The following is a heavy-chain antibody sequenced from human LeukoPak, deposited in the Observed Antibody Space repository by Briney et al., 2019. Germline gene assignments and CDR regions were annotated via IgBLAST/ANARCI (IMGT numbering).Heavy chain of an antibody. V-gene: IGHV3-48*03. CDR3: ARGPSVGSGWSPDY. CDR1: GFTFKNYE. CDR2: ISSSGSPI. D-gene: IGHD6-19*01. Sequence: GGSLRLSCAASGFTFKNYEMNWVRQAPGKGLEWVSYISSSGSPIYYADSVKGRFTISRDNAKNSLYQQMNSLRAEDTAVYYCARGPSVGSGWSPDYWGQGTLVTVSS. J-gene: IGHJ4*02.